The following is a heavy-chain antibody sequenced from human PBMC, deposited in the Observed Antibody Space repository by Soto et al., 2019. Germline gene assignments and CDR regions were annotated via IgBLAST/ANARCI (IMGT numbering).Heavy chain of an antibody. D-gene: IGHD3-3*01. CDR1: GGSINTLDFS. Sequence: TLSLTCAVYGGSINTLDFSWSWIRQPPGRGLEWIGSIYQSGRTYYIPSLKSRVTMSLEKSKNQFSLKINPVVAADTAIYYCAREMTIFGVAPGGGVDVWGQGTTVTVSS. CDR3: AREMTIFGVAPGGGVDV. J-gene: IGHJ6*02. V-gene: IGHV4-30-2*01. CDR2: IYQSGRT.